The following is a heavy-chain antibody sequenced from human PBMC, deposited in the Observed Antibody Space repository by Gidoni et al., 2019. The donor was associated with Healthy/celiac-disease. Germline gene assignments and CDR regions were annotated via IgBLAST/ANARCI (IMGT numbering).Heavy chain of an antibody. CDR3: ASRRVGINWFDP. CDR2: IKHSGST. D-gene: IGHD1-20*01. V-gene: IGHV4-34*01. CDR1: GGSFSGYY. Sequence: QVQLQQWGAGLLKPSETLSLTCAVYGGSFSGYYWSWMRQPPGKGLEWIGEIKHSGSTNYNPSLKSRVTISVDTSKNKFSLKLSSVTAADTAVYYCASRRVGINWFDPWGQGTLVTVSS. J-gene: IGHJ5*02.